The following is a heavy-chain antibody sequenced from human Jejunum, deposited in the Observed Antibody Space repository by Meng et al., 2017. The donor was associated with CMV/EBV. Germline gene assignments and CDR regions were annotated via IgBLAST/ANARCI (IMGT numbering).Heavy chain of an antibody. D-gene: IGHD3-10*01. CDR3: VTGELFFDY. CDR2: INRDGSTT. Sequence: RLSCAASGFTFTTSWMHWVRQTPGKGLVWVARINRDGSTTVYADSVKGRFTISRDNAKNTVSLQMSSLRAEDTAVYYCVTGELFFDYWGQGTLVTVSS. J-gene: IGHJ4*02. V-gene: IGHV3-74*01. CDR1: GFTFTTSW.